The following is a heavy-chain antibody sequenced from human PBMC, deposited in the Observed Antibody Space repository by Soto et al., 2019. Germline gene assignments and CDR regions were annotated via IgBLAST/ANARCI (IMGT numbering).Heavy chain of an antibody. CDR1: GGSISTSTYY. D-gene: IGHD5-18*01. V-gene: IGHV4-61*05. CDR2: IYYSGST. Sequence: SETLSLTCTVSGGSISTSTYYWSWIRQPPGKGLEWIGYIYYSGSTNYNPSLKSRVTISVDTSKNQFSLRLTSVTAADTAVYYCARTPGYSYGYGWFESWGHGTRVTVSS. J-gene: IGHJ5*01. CDR3: ARTPGYSYGYGWFES.